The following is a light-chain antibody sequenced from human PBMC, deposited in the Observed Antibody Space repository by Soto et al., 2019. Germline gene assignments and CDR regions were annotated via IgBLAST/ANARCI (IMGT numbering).Light chain of an antibody. Sequence: DIQMTQSPSSLSASVGDRVTITCRASQVISKYIGWFQQQPGKAPTSLIYATSRLQSGVPTRFSGRGSGTDFTLTISSLQPEDFATYYCQQYDSYPRTFGQGTKLE. V-gene: IGKV1-16*01. J-gene: IGKJ2*01. CDR3: QQYDSYPRT. CDR1: QVISKY. CDR2: ATS.